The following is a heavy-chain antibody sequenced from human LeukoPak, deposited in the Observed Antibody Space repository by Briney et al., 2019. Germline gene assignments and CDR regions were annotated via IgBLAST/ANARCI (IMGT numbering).Heavy chain of an antibody. V-gene: IGHV3-7*01. Sequence: WGSLRLSCAASGFTFNTYWMSWVRQAPGKGLEWVANIKQDGSEKYYVDSVKGRFTISRDNAKNSLYQQMNSLRAEDTAVYYCARTDYSNHVCVDYWGQGTLVTVSS. CDR2: IKQDGSEK. CDR3: ARTDYSNHVCVDY. D-gene: IGHD4-11*01. CDR1: GFTFNTYW. J-gene: IGHJ4*02.